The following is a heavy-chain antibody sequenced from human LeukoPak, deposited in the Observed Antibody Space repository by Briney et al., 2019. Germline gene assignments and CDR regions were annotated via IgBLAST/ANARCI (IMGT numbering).Heavy chain of an antibody. CDR1: GGTFSSYA. CDR2: IIPIFGTA. V-gene: IGHV1-69*13. J-gene: IGHJ4*02. D-gene: IGHD5-24*01. Sequence: SVKVSCKASGGTFSSYAISWVRQAPGQGLEWMGGIIPIFGTANYAQKFQGRVTITADESTSTAYMELSSLRSEDTAVYYCARAPPSRGWLQLSAGFDYWGQGTLVTVSS. CDR3: ARAPPSRGWLQLSAGFDY.